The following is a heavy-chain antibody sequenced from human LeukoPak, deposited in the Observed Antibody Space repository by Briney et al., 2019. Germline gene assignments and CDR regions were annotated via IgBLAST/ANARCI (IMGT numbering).Heavy chain of an antibody. D-gene: IGHD5-24*01. J-gene: IGHJ4*02. CDR3: GRDSVEMGTIHSDY. CDR1: GGSISSSNYF. CDR2: IYYSGST. V-gene: IGHV4-39*07. Sequence: PSETLSLTCTVSGGSISSSNYFWGWIRQAPGKGLEWIGSIYYSGSTYYNPSLKSRVTISAHMSKNQFSLRLYSVPAADTAVYYCGRDSVEMGTIHSDYWGQGTLVTVSS.